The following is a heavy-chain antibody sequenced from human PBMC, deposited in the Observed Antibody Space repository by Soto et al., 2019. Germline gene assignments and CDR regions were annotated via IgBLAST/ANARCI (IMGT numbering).Heavy chain of an antibody. J-gene: IGHJ5*02. CDR2: MYYSGTT. Sequence: SETLSLTCTVSGGSISSSSYFWGWIRQPPGKGLEWIGSMYYSGTTSYKPSLKSRATTSVDTSKDQFSLKLSSVTAADTAVYYCARGDEYSYGWRFVPWGQGPLVTASS. V-gene: IGHV4-39*01. D-gene: IGHD5-18*01. CDR3: ARGDEYSYGWRFVP. CDR1: GGSISSSSYF.